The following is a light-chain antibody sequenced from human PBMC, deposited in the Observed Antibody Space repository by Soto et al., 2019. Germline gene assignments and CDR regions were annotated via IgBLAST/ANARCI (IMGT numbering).Light chain of an antibody. Sequence: EIQMTQSPSSLSASVGDRVTITCRTSPSINNYVNWYQQKPGKAPNLLIYDASSLQSGVPSRFSGSGSGTDFTLTINNLHPEDFATYYCQQSYSTPSFGGGTKVETK. J-gene: IGKJ4*01. CDR2: DAS. CDR3: QQSYSTPS. CDR1: PSINNY. V-gene: IGKV1-39*01.